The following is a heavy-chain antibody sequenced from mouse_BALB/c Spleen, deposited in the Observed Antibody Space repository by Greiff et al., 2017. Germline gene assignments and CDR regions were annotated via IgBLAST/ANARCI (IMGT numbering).Heavy chain of an antibody. D-gene: IGHD1-2*01. CDR3: ARGHGYYAMDY. V-gene: IGHV5-6-5*01. CDR2: ISSGGST. J-gene: IGHJ4*01. Sequence: EVQGVESGGGLVKPGGSLKLSCAASGFTFSSYAMSWVRQTPEKRLEWVASISSGGSTYYPDSVKGRFTISRDNARNILYLQMSSLRSEDTAMYYCARGHGYYAMDYWGQGTSVTVS. CDR1: GFTFSSYA.